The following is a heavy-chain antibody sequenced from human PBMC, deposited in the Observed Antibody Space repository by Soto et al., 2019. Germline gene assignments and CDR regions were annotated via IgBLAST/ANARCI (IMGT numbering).Heavy chain of an antibody. V-gene: IGHV1-69*01. CDR2: IIPFFGTT. J-gene: IGHJ5*02. CDR3: ASRPVMEVARYGNWLET. CDR1: GGTFSSYP. D-gene: IGHD1-1*01. Sequence: QVHLVQSGAEMKKPGSSVKVSCKASGGTFSSYPINWVRQAPGQGLEWMGGIIPFFGTTHSAQKFQGRLTITADESTRTTYMELSSLRSEDTAVYYCASRPVMEVARYGNWLETWGQGTLVTVYS.